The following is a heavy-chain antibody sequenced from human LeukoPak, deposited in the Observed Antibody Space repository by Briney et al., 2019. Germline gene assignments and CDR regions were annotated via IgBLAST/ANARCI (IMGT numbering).Heavy chain of an antibody. Sequence: SETLSLTCTVSGGSISSYYWSWIRQPPGKGLEWIGYIYYSGSTNYNPSLKSRVTISVDTSKNQFSLKLSSVTAADTAVYYCARDGSGSYSLDAFDIWGQGTMVTVSS. CDR1: GGSISSYY. CDR2: IYYSGST. J-gene: IGHJ3*02. CDR3: ARDGSGSYSLDAFDI. V-gene: IGHV4-59*01. D-gene: IGHD3-10*01.